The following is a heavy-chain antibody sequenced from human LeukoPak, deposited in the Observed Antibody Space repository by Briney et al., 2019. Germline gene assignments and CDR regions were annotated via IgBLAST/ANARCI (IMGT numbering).Heavy chain of an antibody. CDR3: ATHGYSGYGIDS. J-gene: IGHJ4*02. V-gene: IGHV5-51*01. D-gene: IGHD5-12*01. Sequence: GESLKISCQGSGYRFTTSWSGWVRQMPGKGLEWMGIIYPGDSDTRYSPSFQGQVTISADKSITTAYLQWSSLRASDTATYYCATHGYSGYGIDSWGQGTLVTVSS. CDR2: IYPGDSDT. CDR1: GYRFTTSW.